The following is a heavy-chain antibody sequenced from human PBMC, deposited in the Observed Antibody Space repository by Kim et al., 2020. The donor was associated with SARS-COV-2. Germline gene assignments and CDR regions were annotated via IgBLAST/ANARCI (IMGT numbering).Heavy chain of an antibody. D-gene: IGHD3-22*01. CDR2: IGSKAKNYAT. V-gene: IGHV3-73*01. CDR1: GLTFSGSN. Sequence: GGSLRLSCAASGLTFSGSNLHWVRQASGKGLEWVGRIGSKAKNYATAYAVSVRGRFIISRDDSKSTAYLQMNSLKTEDTAVYHCIPSDNSGYVQWGQGTLVTVSS. CDR3: IPSDNSGYVQ. J-gene: IGHJ4*02.